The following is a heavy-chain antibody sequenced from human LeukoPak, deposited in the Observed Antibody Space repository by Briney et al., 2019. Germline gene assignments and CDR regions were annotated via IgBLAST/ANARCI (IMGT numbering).Heavy chain of an antibody. J-gene: IGHJ4*02. CDR1: GGSISSSGNF. Sequence: SETLSLTCTVSGGSISSSGNFWGWVRQPPGRGLEWIASTYYSRNTYYNPSLKSRVTISVDTSKNQFSLKLSSVTAADTAVYYCARGPIGAAAGLGYWGQGTLVTVSS. CDR2: TYYSRNT. D-gene: IGHD6-13*01. CDR3: ARGPIGAAAGLGY. V-gene: IGHV4-39*01.